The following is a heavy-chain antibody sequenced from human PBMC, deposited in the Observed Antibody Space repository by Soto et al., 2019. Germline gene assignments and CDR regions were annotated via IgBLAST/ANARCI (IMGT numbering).Heavy chain of an antibody. Sequence: GGSLRLSCEASGFTFSSYWVSWVRQAPGKGLEWVANIKQDGSDKHYVDSVKGRFTISRDNAKNSLYVQMNSLRPEDTAVHYCARGWSVANPGYWGQGTQVTVSS. D-gene: IGHD5-12*01. J-gene: IGHJ4*02. CDR3: ARGWSVANPGY. CDR2: IKQDGSDK. V-gene: IGHV3-7*01. CDR1: GFTFSSYW.